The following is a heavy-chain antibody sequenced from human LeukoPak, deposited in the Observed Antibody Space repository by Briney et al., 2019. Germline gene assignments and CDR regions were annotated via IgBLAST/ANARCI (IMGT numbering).Heavy chain of an antibody. Sequence: PGGSLRLSCAASGFTFSSYSMNWVRQAPGKGLEWVSSISSSSSYIYYADSVKGRFTISRDNAKNSLYLQMNSLRAEDTAVYYCARDPRSSTSPFDYWGQGTLVTVSS. CDR1: GFTFSSYS. D-gene: IGHD2-2*01. CDR3: ARDPRSSTSPFDY. CDR2: ISSSSSYI. V-gene: IGHV3-21*01. J-gene: IGHJ4*02.